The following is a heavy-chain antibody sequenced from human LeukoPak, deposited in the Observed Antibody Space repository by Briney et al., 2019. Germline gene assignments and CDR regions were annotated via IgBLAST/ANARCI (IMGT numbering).Heavy chain of an antibody. CDR3: ATPPITMVRGVIAGH. V-gene: IGHV5-51*01. J-gene: IGHJ4*02. CDR2: IYPGDSDT. CDR1: GYSFTSYW. D-gene: IGHD3-10*01. Sequence: GESLKIFCKGSGYSFTSYWIGWVRQMLGKGLEWMGIIYPGDSDTRYSPSFQGQVTISADKSISTAYLQWSSLKASDTAMYYCATPPITMVRGVIAGHWGQGTLVTVSS.